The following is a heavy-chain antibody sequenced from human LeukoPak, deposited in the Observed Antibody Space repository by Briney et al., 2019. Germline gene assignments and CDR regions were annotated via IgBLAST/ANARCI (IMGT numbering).Heavy chain of an antibody. CDR3: ARRLVSYYDSSGYDAFDI. CDR2: IYYSGST. CDR1: GGSISGSSYY. Sequence: PSETLSLTCTVSGGSISGSSYYWGWIRQPPGKGLEWIGSIYYSGSTYYNPSLKSRVTISVDTSKNQFSLKLSSVTAADTAVYYCARRLVSYYDSSGYDAFDIWGQGTMVTVSS. V-gene: IGHV4-39*01. D-gene: IGHD3-22*01. J-gene: IGHJ3*02.